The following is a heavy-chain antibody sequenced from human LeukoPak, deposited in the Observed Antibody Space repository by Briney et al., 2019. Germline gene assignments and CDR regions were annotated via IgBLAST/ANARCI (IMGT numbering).Heavy chain of an antibody. D-gene: IGHD6-13*01. V-gene: IGHV3-30*03. CDR3: ARHNSGSYSSSWYDAFDI. Sequence: GRSLRLSCAASGFTFSSYGMHWVRQAPGKGLEWVAVISYDGSNKYYADSVKGRFTISRDNSKNTLYLQMNSLRAEDTAVYYCARHNSGSYSSSWYDAFDIWGQGTMVTVSS. CDR2: ISYDGSNK. J-gene: IGHJ3*02. CDR1: GFTFSSYG.